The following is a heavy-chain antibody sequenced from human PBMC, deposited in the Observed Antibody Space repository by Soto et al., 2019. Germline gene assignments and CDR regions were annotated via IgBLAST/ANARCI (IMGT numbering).Heavy chain of an antibody. CDR1: SGSISSSNW. J-gene: IGHJ3*02. CDR2: IYHSGST. D-gene: IGHD4-17*01. V-gene: IGHV4-4*02. CDR3: ARDRVETTVTTVRAFDI. Sequence: QVQLQESGPGLVKPSGTLSLTCAVSSGSISSSNWWSWVRQPPGKGLEWIGEIYHSGSTNYNPSLQSRVTISVDKSKNQFSLKLSSVTAADTAVYYCARDRVETTVTTVRAFDICGQWTMVTVSS.